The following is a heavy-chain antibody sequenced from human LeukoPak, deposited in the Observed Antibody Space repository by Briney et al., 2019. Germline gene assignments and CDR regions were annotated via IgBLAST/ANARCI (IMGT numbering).Heavy chain of an antibody. CDR1: GFTFSTYG. CDR3: ATVSLTPFDY. D-gene: IGHD3-9*01. V-gene: IGHV3-30*02. J-gene: IGHJ4*02. CDR2: LRSDGSNK. Sequence: GGSLRLSCAASGFTFSTYGMHWVRQAPGKGLEWVTFLRSDGSNKYYVDSVKGRFTISRDNSKNTLYLQMNSLRPDDTAVYYCATVSLTPFDYWGQGTLVTVSS.